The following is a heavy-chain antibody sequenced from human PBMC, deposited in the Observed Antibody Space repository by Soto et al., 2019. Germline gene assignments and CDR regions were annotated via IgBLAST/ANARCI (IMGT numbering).Heavy chain of an antibody. J-gene: IGHJ6*02. D-gene: IGHD6-19*01. CDR2: ILYDGSKK. V-gene: IGHV3-30*18. CDR1: GFTFSSYG. CDR3: VKDGSSGWPYFDDMDV. Sequence: LRLSCAASGFTFSSYGMHWVRQAPGKGLEWVAVILYDGSKKYYADSVKGRFTISRDNSKNALYLQMSSLRAEDTALYYCVKDGSSGWPYFDDMDVWGRGTTVTVSS.